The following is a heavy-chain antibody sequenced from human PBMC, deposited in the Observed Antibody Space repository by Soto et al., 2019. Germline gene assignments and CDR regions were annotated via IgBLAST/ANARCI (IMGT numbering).Heavy chain of an antibody. Sequence: ASVKVSCKASGYTFTSYGISWVRQAPGQGLEWMGWISAYNGNTNHAQKLQGRVTMTTDTSTSTAYMELRSLRSDDTAVYYCARVLNGYSSCDYWGQGTLVTVSS. J-gene: IGHJ4*02. CDR3: ARVLNGYSSCDY. CDR1: GYTFTSYG. D-gene: IGHD5-18*01. CDR2: ISAYNGNT. V-gene: IGHV1-18*01.